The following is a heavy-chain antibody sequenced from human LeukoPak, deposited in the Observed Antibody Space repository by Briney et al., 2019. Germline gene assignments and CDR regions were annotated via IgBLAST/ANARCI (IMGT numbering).Heavy chain of an antibody. CDR1: GFTFNSYW. Sequence: GSLRLSCAASGFTFNSYWMHWVRQAPGKGLEWVSYISSSGSTIYYADSVKGRFTISRGNAKNSLYLQMNSLRAEDTAVYYCARVPVVAATPDYWGQGTLVTVSS. CDR3: ARVPVVAATPDY. V-gene: IGHV3-48*04. D-gene: IGHD2-15*01. CDR2: ISSSGSTI. J-gene: IGHJ4*02.